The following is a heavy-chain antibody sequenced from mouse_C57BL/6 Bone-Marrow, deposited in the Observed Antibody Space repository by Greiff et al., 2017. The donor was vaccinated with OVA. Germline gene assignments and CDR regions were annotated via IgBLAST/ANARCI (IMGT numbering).Heavy chain of an antibody. CDR2: IDPENGDT. CDR1: GFNIKDDY. Sequence: DVKLQESGAELVRPGASVKLSCTASGFNIKDDYMHWVKQRPEQGLEWIGWIDPENGDTAYASTFHGKATITADTSSNTAYLQRSSLTSEDTAVYYCTTAYYSDYVGYWGQGTTLTVSS. D-gene: IGHD2-5*01. V-gene: IGHV14-4*01. CDR3: TTAYYSDYVGY. J-gene: IGHJ2*01.